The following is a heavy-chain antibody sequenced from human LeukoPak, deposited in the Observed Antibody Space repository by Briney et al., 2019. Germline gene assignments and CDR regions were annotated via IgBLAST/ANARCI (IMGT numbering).Heavy chain of an antibody. D-gene: IGHD5-18*01. CDR1: GYSISSGYY. CDR2: IYHSGSI. Sequence: PSETLSLTCTVSGYSISSGYYWGWIRQPPGKGLEWIGSIYHSGSIYYNPSLKSRVTISVDTSKNQFSLKLSSVTAADTAVYYCASSDTAMVNMDYWGQGTLVTVSS. CDR3: ASSDTAMVNMDY. J-gene: IGHJ4*02. V-gene: IGHV4-38-2*02.